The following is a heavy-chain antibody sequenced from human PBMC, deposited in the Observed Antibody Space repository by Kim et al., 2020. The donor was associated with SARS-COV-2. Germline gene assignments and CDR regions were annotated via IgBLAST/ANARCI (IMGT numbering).Heavy chain of an antibody. CDR2: IYYSGST. J-gene: IGHJ4*02. CDR1: GGSISSYY. V-gene: IGHV4-59*01. D-gene: IGHD1-26*01. Sequence: SETLSLTCTVSGGSISSYYWSWIRQPPGKGLEWIGYIYYSGSTNYNPSLKSRVTISVDTSKNQFSLKLSSVTAADTAVYYCARKLDWELLPYFDYWGQGTLVTVSS. CDR3: ARKLDWELLPYFDY.